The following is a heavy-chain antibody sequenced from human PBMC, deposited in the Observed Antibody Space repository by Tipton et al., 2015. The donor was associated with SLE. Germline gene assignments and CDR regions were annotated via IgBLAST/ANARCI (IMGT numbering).Heavy chain of an antibody. V-gene: IGHV3-30*02. D-gene: IGHD3-22*01. J-gene: IGHJ4*02. Sequence: SLRLSCAASGFTFSSYGMHWVRQAPGKGLEWVAFIRYDGSNKYYADSVKGRFTISRDNSKNTLYLQMNSLRAEDTAVYYCAKSPESAMIVVVGLDYWGQGTLVTVSS. CDR2: IRYDGSNK. CDR1: GFTFSSYG. CDR3: AKSPESAMIVVVGLDY.